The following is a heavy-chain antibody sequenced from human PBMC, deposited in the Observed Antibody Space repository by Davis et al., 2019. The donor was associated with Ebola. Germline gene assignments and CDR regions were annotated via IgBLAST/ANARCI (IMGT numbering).Heavy chain of an antibody. V-gene: IGHV3-9*01. CDR3: ARTPHYYDSSGYYHENWFDP. CDR2: ISWNSGSI. D-gene: IGHD3-22*01. J-gene: IGHJ5*02. CDR1: GFTFGDYA. Sequence: PGGSLRLSCAASGFTFGDYAMHWVRQAPGKGLEWVSGISWNSGSIGYADSVKGRFTISRDKSKNTLYLQMNSLRGEDTAVYYCARTPHYYDSSGYYHENWFDPWGQGTLVTVSS.